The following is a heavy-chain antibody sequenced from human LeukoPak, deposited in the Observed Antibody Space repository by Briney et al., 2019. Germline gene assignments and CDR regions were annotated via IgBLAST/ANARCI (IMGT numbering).Heavy chain of an antibody. V-gene: IGHV3-21*01. Sequence: GGSLRLSCEASGFSLTNYGMDWVRQAPGKGLEWVSSISSSSAYIYYADSVRGRFTISRDNAENSLYLQMNSLRAEDTAVYYCARELSSSGYYFDSWGQGNLVTVSS. J-gene: IGHJ4*02. CDR3: ARELSSSGYYFDS. D-gene: IGHD5-18*01. CDR2: ISSSSAYI. CDR1: GFSLTNYG.